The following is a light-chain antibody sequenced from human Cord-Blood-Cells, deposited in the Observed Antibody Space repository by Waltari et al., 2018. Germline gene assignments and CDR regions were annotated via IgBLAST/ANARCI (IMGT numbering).Light chain of an antibody. J-gene: IGLJ2*01. Sequence: QSALTQPASASGSPGQSITISCTGTRSDVGGYNYVSWYQQHPGKAPKRMIYDVSNRPSGVSNRFSGSKSGNTASLTISGLQAEDEADYYCSSYTSSSTVVFGGGTKLTVL. CDR3: SSYTSSSTVV. CDR1: RSDVGGYNY. CDR2: DVS. V-gene: IGLV2-14*01.